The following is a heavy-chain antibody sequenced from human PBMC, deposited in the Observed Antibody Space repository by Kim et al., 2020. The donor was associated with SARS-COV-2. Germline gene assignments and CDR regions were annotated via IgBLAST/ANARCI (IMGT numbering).Heavy chain of an antibody. CDR1: GYDFSKFW. CDR3: ARHGGLCSFSDCYFYIYY. J-gene: IGHJ6*03. D-gene: IGHD3-16*01. Sequence: GESLKLSCKASGYDFSKFWIGWVRQVPGKGLELMGFIYPADSEIRYSPSFKGRVSISADESVDTAYMQWNSLKASDTATYYCARHGGLCSFSDCYFYIYY. CDR2: IYPADSEI. V-gene: IGHV5-51*01.